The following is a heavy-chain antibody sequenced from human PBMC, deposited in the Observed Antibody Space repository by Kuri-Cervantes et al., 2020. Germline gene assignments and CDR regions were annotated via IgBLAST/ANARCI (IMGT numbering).Heavy chain of an antibody. J-gene: IGHJ6*02. D-gene: IGHD5-12*01. CDR3: ARAPHIVATIIGTTTTGGMDV. Sequence: SVKVSCKASGGTFSSYAISWVRQAPGQGLEWMGGIIPIFGTANYAQKFQGRVTITADEPTSTAYMEMSSLRSEDTAVYYCARAPHIVATIIGTTTTGGMDVWGQGTTVTVSS. CDR1: GGTFSSYA. CDR2: IIPIFGTA. V-gene: IGHV1-69*13.